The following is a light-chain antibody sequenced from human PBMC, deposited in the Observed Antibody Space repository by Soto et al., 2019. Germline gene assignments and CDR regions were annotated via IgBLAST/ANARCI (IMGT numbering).Light chain of an antibody. CDR2: GAS. V-gene: IGKV3-15*01. CDR1: QSVSGN. J-gene: IGKJ2*01. Sequence: EIVMTQSPATLSVSPGERATLSCRASQSVSGNLAWYQQKPGQAPRLLIYGASTRATGIPDRFSGSGSGTEFTLTISSLQSEDFAVYYCQQYNNWSPYTFGQGTKLEIK. CDR3: QQYNNWSPYT.